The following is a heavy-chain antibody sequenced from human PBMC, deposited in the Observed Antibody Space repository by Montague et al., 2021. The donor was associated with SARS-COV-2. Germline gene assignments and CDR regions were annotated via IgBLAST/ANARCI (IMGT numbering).Heavy chain of an antibody. J-gene: IGHJ4*02. D-gene: IGHD4/OR15-4a*01. CDR1: GGSISSSNW. Sequence: SETLSLTCAVSGGSISSSNWWSWVRQPPGKGLEWIGEIYHSGITDYNPSLKSRVTISVDKSKNPFSLKLSSVTAADTAVYYCARDATMVSHSYIDYWGQGTLITVSS. V-gene: IGHV4-4*02. CDR3: ARDATMVSHSYIDY. CDR2: IYHSGIT.